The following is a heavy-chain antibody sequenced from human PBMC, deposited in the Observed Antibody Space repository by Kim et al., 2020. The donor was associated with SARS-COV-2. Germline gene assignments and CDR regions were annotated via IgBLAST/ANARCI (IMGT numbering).Heavy chain of an antibody. CDR2: INAGNGNT. D-gene: IGHD2-2*01. CDR3: ARNPPERYCSSTSCYYYYYVDV. J-gene: IGHJ6*03. Sequence: ASVKVSCKASGYTFTSYAMHWVRQAPGQRLEWMGWINAGNGNTKYSQKFQGRVTITRDTSASTAYMELSSLRSEDTAVYYCARNPPERYCSSTSCYYYYYVDVWGKGTTVTVSS. CDR1: GYTFTSYA. V-gene: IGHV1-3*01.